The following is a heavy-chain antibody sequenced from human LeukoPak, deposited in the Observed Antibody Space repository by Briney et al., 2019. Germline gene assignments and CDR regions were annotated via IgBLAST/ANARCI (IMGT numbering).Heavy chain of an antibody. Sequence: GGSLRLSCAASGFTFSSYAMSWVRQAPGKGLEWVSAISGSGGSTYYADSVEGRFTISRDNSKNTLYLQMNSLRAEDTAVYYCAKGIRGEDYDISAGDAFDIWGQGTMVTVSS. V-gene: IGHV3-23*01. CDR1: GFTFSSYA. CDR3: AKGIRGEDYDISAGDAFDI. J-gene: IGHJ3*02. CDR2: ISGSGGST. D-gene: IGHD3-9*01.